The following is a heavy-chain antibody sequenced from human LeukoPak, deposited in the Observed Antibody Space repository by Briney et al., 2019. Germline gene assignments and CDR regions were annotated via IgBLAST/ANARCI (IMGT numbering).Heavy chain of an antibody. CDR3: ARGNKYYYDSSGYGDY. V-gene: IGHV1-2*02. CDR2: INPKSGGT. CDR1: GYTFTGYY. J-gene: IGHJ4*02. D-gene: IGHD3-22*01. Sequence: AAVKVSCKTSGYTFTGYYMHWVRQSPVQGLEWMGWINPKSGGTKYAQKFQGRVTMTRDTSITTAYMELSRLRSDDTAVYYCARGNKYYYDSSGYGDYWGQGTLVTVSS.